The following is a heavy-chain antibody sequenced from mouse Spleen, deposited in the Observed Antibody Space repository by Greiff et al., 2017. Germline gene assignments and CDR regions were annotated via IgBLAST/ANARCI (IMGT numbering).Heavy chain of an antibody. CDR2: IRNKANNHAT. CDR1: GFTFSDAW. CDR3: TLIYDGYYGGYFDY. Sequence: EVQLQESGGGLVQPGGSMKLSCAASGFTFSDAWMDWVRQSPEKGLEWVAEIRNKANNHATYYAESVKGRFTISRDDSKSSVYLQMNSLRAEDTGIYYCTLIYDGYYGGYFDYWGQGTTLTVSS. J-gene: IGHJ2*01. V-gene: IGHV6-6*01. D-gene: IGHD2-3*01.